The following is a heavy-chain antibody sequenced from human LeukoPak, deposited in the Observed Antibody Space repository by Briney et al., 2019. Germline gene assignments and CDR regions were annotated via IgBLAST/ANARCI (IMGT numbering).Heavy chain of an antibody. CDR1: GGSISSSSYY. V-gene: IGHV4-39*07. Sequence: SETLSLTCTVSGGSISSSSYYWGWIRQPPGKGLEWIGEINHSGSTNYNPSLKSRVTISVDTSKNQFSLKLSSVTAADTAVYYCARRGIAAVYYWGQGTLVTVSS. J-gene: IGHJ4*02. CDR3: ARRGIAAVYY. D-gene: IGHD6-13*01. CDR2: INHSGST.